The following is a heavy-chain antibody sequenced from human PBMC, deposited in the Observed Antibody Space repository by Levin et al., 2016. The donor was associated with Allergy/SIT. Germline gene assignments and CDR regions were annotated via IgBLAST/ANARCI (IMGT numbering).Heavy chain of an antibody. CDR3: ARGGCSGECYLLDSYFDF. Sequence: WIRQPPGKGLEWIADINQSGDTNYNPSLQSRCTISVDASKKQVSLRLHSVTAADTAVYYCARGGCSGECYLLDSYFDFWGQGTLVTVSS. V-gene: IGHV4-34*01. CDR2: INQSGDT. J-gene: IGHJ4*02. D-gene: IGHD2-15*01.